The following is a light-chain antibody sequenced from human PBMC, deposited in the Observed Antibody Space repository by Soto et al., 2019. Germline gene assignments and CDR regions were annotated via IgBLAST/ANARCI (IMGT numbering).Light chain of an antibody. CDR2: GAS. J-gene: IGKJ1*01. CDR3: QHYGSSPT. V-gene: IGKV3-20*01. Sequence: EIVLTQSPATLSLSPGERATLSFRASQNVSSSYLAWYQQKPGQAPRLLIYGASNRATGIPDRFSGSGSGTDFTLTISRLEPEDFAVYYCQHYGSSPTFGQGTKVDI. CDR1: QNVSSSY.